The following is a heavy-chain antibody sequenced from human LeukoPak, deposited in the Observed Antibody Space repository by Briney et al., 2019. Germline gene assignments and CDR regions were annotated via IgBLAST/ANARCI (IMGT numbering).Heavy chain of an antibody. J-gene: IGHJ6*03. D-gene: IGHD5-18*01. Sequence: TETLSLTCAVYGGSLSGYYWSWVRQPPGKGREWIGEINHSASTNYHPSLKFRVTISVATSKNQFSLKLSSVTAADTAVYYCARGRGYSYGLGLYYYYMDVWGKGTTVTVSS. CDR3: ARGRGYSYGLGLYYYYMDV. CDR2: INHSAST. V-gene: IGHV4-34*01. CDR1: GGSLSGYY.